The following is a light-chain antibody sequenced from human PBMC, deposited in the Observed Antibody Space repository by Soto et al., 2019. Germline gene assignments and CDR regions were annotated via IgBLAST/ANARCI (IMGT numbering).Light chain of an antibody. CDR2: EVS. V-gene: IGLV2-14*01. CDR3: SSFTSSSTQV. CDR1: SSDVGGYDY. Sequence: QSVLAQPASVSGSPGQSITISCTGTSSDVGGYDYVSWYQQHPGRAPKLIIFEVSNRPSGISNRFSGSKSGNTASLTISGLQAGDEADYYCSSFTSSSTQVLGGGTKVTVL. J-gene: IGLJ3*02.